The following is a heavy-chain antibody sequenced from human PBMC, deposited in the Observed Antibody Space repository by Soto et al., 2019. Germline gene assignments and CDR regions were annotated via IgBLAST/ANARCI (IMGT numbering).Heavy chain of an antibody. J-gene: IGHJ4*02. Sequence: EVQLLESGGGLVQPGGSLRLSCAASGFSFRNYAMSWVRQAPGKGLEWISTLTGSSSNIYYADSVKGRFAISRDNSRNTLYLQMNSLTAEYTAVYYCANGRATYGLLTHDYWGQGTLVNVAA. CDR2: LTGSSSNI. V-gene: IGHV3-23*01. CDR3: ANGRATYGLLTHDY. CDR1: GFSFRNYA. D-gene: IGHD3-10*01.